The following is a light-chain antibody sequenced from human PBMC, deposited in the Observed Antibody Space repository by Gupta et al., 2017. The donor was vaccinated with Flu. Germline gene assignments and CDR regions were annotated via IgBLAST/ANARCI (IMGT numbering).Light chain of an antibody. CDR2: AAS. Sequence: DRVTITCRASQGISSYLAWYQQKPGKAPKLLIYAASTLQSGVPSRFSGSGSGTEFTLTISSLQPEDFATYYCQQLNSYPLYTFGQGTKLEIK. V-gene: IGKV1-9*01. CDR3: QQLNSYPLYT. J-gene: IGKJ2*01. CDR1: QGISSY.